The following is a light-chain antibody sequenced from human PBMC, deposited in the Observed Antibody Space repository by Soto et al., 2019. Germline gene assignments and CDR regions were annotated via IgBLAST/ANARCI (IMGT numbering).Light chain of an antibody. CDR2: AAS. CDR1: QDIRND. V-gene: IGKV1-17*01. CDR3: LQHNSYPWT. Sequence: DIQMTQSPSSLSASVGDRVTITCRASQDIRNDLVWYHQKPGKAPKCLIYAASSLQSGVPSRFSGSGSGTEFTLTISSLQPEDFTTFYYLQHNSYPWTFGQGTKVEIK. J-gene: IGKJ1*01.